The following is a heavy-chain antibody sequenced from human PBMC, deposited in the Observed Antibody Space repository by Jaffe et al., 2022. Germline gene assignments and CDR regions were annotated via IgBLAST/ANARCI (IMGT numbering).Heavy chain of an antibody. V-gene: IGHV3-23*01. J-gene: IGHJ3*02. Sequence: EVQLLESGGGLVQPGGSLRLSCAASGFTFSSYAMSWVRQAPGKGLEWVSAISGSGGSTYYADSVKGRFTISRDNSKNTLYLQMNSLRAEDTAVYYCAKIHPRDILTGYSAFDIWGQGTMVTVSS. D-gene: IGHD3-9*01. CDR2: ISGSGGST. CDR3: AKIHPRDILTGYSAFDI. CDR1: GFTFSSYA.